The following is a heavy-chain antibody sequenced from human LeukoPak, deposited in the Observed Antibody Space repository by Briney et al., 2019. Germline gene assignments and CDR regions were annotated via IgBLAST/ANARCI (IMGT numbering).Heavy chain of an antibody. Sequence: GGSLRLSCAASGFTFSDYWMSWFRQDPGKGLEWVAYISSISGTTKYYADSVKGRFTISRDNAKNSLYLQMNSLRAEDTAVYYCTRLGIITAAGTVDYWGQGALVTVSS. D-gene: IGHD6-13*01. CDR3: TRLGIITAAGTVDY. J-gene: IGHJ4*01. CDR2: ISSISGTTK. V-gene: IGHV3-11*01. CDR1: GFTFSDYW.